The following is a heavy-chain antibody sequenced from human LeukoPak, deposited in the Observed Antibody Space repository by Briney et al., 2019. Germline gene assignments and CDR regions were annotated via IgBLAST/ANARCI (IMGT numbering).Heavy chain of an antibody. CDR3: ARVHHYDSSGYYWDY. D-gene: IGHD3-22*01. Sequence: PGGSLRLSCAASGFTVSSNYMSWVRQAPGKGLEWVSVIYSGGSTYYADSVKGRFTISRDNSKNTLYLQMNSLRAEDTAVYYCARVHHYDSSGYYWDYWGQGTLVTASS. CDR1: GFTVSSNY. V-gene: IGHV3-53*01. J-gene: IGHJ4*02. CDR2: IYSGGST.